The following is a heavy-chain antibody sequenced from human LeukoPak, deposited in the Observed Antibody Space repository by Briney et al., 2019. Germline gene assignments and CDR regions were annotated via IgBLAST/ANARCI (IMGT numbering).Heavy chain of an antibody. CDR2: ISTSNSI. CDR3: ARDQPRYCSGGSCYSGPYDY. Sequence: GGSLRLSCAASGFIFSSYALTWVRQAPGKGLGWVSYISTSNSIYYADSVKGRFTISRDNSKNTLYLQMNSLRAEDTAVYYCARDQPRYCSGGSCYSGPYDYWGQGTLVTVSS. D-gene: IGHD2-15*01. J-gene: IGHJ4*02. CDR1: GFIFSSYA. V-gene: IGHV3-48*01.